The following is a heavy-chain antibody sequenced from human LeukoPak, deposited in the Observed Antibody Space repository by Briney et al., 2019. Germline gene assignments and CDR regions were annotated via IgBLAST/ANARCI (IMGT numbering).Heavy chain of an antibody. V-gene: IGHV3-30*18. CDR2: ISYDGSNK. J-gene: IGHJ5*02. CDR3: EKGGTYYYGSGSPNPLYS. CDR1: GFTFSSYG. Sequence: GRSLRLSCAASGFTFSSYGMHWVRQAPGKGLEWVAVISYDGSNKYYADSVKGRFTISRDNSKNTLYLQMNSLRAEDTAVYYCEKGGTYYYGSGSPNPLYSWGQGTLVTVSS. D-gene: IGHD3-10*01.